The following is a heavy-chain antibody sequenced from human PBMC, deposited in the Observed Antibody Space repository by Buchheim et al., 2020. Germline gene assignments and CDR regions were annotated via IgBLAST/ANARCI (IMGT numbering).Heavy chain of an antibody. Sequence: EVQLMESGGGLVQPGGSLRLSCAASGFAFSSYWMHWVRQAPGKGLVWVSLINSDGSSTRYADSVKGRFTISRDNAKNTAYLQMNSLRAEDTAVYYCARGFRSTGYSYTIDYWGQGTL. CDR3: ARGFRSTGYSYTIDY. J-gene: IGHJ4*02. CDR2: INSDGSST. V-gene: IGHV3-74*01. CDR1: GFAFSSYW. D-gene: IGHD5-18*01.